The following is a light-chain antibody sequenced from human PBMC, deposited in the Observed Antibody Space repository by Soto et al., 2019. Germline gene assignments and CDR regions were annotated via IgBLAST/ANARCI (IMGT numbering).Light chain of an antibody. Sequence: QSVLTQPASVSGSPGQSITISCTGTSSDVGSYNLVSWYQQHPGKAPKLMIYEGSKRPSGVSNRFSGSKSGNTASLTISGLQAEDEADYYCSSYAGSNKSVFGTGTKLTVL. CDR3: SSYAGSNKSV. V-gene: IGLV2-14*02. CDR1: SSDVGSYNL. J-gene: IGLJ1*01. CDR2: EGS.